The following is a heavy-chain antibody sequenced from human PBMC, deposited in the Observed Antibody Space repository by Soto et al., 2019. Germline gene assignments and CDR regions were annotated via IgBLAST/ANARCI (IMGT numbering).Heavy chain of an antibody. D-gene: IGHD6-13*01. CDR3: ARGQQQLVLYYFDY. J-gene: IGHJ4*02. CDR1: GYTFTSYG. Sequence: ALVKVSCKASGYTFTSYGISWVRQAPGQGLEWMGWISAYNGNTNYAQKLQGRVTMTTDTSTSTAYMELRSLRSDDTAVYYCARGQQQLVLYYFDYWGQGTLVTVSS. CDR2: ISAYNGNT. V-gene: IGHV1-18*04.